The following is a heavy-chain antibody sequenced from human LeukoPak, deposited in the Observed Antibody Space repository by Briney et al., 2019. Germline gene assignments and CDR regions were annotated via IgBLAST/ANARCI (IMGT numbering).Heavy chain of an antibody. Sequence: GESLKISCKGSGYSFTSYWIGWVRQMPGKGLEWMGIIYPGDSDTRYSPSLQGQVTISVDTSIGTAYLQWSSLKASDTAIYYCARQNDFRLNYWGQGTLVTVSS. V-gene: IGHV5-51*01. D-gene: IGHD3-3*01. CDR3: ARQNDFRLNY. CDR1: GYSFTSYW. CDR2: IYPGDSDT. J-gene: IGHJ4*02.